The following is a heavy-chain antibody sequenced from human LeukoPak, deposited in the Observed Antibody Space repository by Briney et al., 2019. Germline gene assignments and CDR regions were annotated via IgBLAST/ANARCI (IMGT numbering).Heavy chain of an antibody. D-gene: IGHD3-22*01. CDR3: ARDSNYYDSSGPIGY. CDR2: ISSSGSTI. J-gene: IGHJ4*02. Sequence: GGSLRLSCAASGFTFSDYYMSWIRQAPGKGLEWVSYISSSGSTIYYADSVKGRFTISRDNAKNSLYLQMNSLRAEDTAVYYCARDSNYYDSSGPIGYWGQGTLVTVSS. CDR1: GFTFSDYY. V-gene: IGHV3-11*04.